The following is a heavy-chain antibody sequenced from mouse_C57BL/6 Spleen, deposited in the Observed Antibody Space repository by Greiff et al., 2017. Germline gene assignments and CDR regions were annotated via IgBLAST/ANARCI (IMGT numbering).Heavy chain of an antibody. D-gene: IGHD2-2*01. CDR3: AREADGYDEGYYCDY. CDR1: GYTFTSYW. CDR2: IHPNCGST. V-gene: IGHV1-64*01. Sequence: QVQLQQPGAELVKPGASVKLSCKASGYTFTSYWMHWVKQRPGQGLEWIGMIHPNCGSTNYNEKFKSKATLTVDKSSSTAYMQLSSLTSEDSAVYYCAREADGYDEGYYCDYWGQGTTLTVSS. J-gene: IGHJ2*01.